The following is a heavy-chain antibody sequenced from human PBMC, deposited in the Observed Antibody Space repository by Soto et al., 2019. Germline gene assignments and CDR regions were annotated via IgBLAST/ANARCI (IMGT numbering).Heavy chain of an antibody. J-gene: IGHJ5*02. CDR3: AVQLTTSWNSWFDP. D-gene: IGHD2-2*01. CDR2: IYNTGSS. Sequence: PSETLSLTCTVSGGSISSYYWSWIRQPPGKGLEWIGFIYNTGSSDHNPSLRSRVTISVDTSKNQFSLNLKSVTAADTAVYYCAVQLTTSWNSWFDPWGQGTLVTVSS. CDR1: GGSISSYY. V-gene: IGHV4-59*12.